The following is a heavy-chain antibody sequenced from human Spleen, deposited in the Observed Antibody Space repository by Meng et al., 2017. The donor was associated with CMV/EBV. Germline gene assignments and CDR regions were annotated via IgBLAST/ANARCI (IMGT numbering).Heavy chain of an antibody. CDR3: ARDNYYDTSAYDLDP. CDR2: ASYDGSNK. D-gene: IGHD3-22*01. J-gene: IGHJ5*02. CDR1: GFTFSNYA. V-gene: IGHV3-30*04. Sequence: SGFTFSNYAMHGVRQTPGKGLEWVAVASYDGSNKYYADAVKGRFTISRDNSKNTLSLQMDSLRAEDTAVYYCARDNYYDTSAYDLDPWGQGTLVTVSS.